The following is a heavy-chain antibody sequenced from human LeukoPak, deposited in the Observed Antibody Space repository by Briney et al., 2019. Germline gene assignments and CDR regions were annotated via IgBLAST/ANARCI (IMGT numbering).Heavy chain of an antibody. D-gene: IGHD3-10*01. V-gene: IGHV1-46*01. CDR2: INPSGGST. CDR3: ARSPGGGRGSGSYSESKTQLDFDY. CDR1: GYTFTSYY. J-gene: IGHJ4*02. Sequence: GASVKVSCKASGYTFTSYYMHWVRQAPGQGLEWMGIINPSGGSTSYAQKFQGRVTMTRDTSTSTVYMELSSLRSEDTAVYYCARSPGGGRGSGSYSESKTQLDFDYWGQGTLVTVSS.